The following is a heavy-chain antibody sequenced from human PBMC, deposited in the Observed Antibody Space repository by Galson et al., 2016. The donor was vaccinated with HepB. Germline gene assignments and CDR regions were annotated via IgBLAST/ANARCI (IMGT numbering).Heavy chain of an antibody. CDR3: TKDLWGRVG. Sequence: SLRLSCAVSGFTFSSYALAWVRQAPGRGLEWVSSLGENGGYTKYANSVKGRFTISRDTSKNMLYLQMNSLRTEDTAIYYCTKDLWGRVGWGQGTLVTVSS. CDR2: LGENGGYT. D-gene: IGHD3-16*01. J-gene: IGHJ4*02. CDR1: GFTFSSYA. V-gene: IGHV3-23*01.